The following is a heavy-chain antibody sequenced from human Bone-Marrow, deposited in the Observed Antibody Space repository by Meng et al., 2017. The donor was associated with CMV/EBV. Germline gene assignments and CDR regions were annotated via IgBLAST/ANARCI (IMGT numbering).Heavy chain of an antibody. V-gene: IGHV3-66*02. J-gene: IGHJ3*02. CDR3: ASLLHYDFWSGPSDDDAFDI. D-gene: IGHD3-3*01. CDR2: IYSGGST. Sequence: GGSLRLSCAASGFTASSNYMSWVRQAPGKGLEWVSVIYSGGSTYYADSVKGRFTISRDNSKNTLYLQMNSLRAEDTAVYYCASLLHYDFWSGPSDDDAFDIWGQGTMVTVSS. CDR1: GFTASSNY.